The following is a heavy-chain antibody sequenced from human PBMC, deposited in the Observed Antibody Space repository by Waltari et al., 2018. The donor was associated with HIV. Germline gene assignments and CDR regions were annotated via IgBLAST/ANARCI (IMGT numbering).Heavy chain of an antibody. J-gene: IGHJ5*02. Sequence: QVQLQESGPGLVKPSETLSLPCTVSGGAITSYFGARIRPPPGKGLEWIGYIYYTGQTDYNPSLTSRVTMSVDASKNQFSLYLNSGTAADTAVYFCARGRQSDWAGELDPWGQGILVTISS. CDR2: IYYTGQT. CDR1: GGAITSYF. V-gene: IGHV4-59*01. CDR3: ARGRQSDWAGELDP. D-gene: IGHD2-21*02.